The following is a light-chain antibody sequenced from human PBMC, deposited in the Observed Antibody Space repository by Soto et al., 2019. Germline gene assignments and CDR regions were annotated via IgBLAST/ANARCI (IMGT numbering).Light chain of an antibody. CDR3: CSYAGSSNWV. CDR2: EGS. J-gene: IGLJ3*02. V-gene: IGLV2-23*01. Sequence: QSALTQPASASGSPGQSITISCTGTSSDFGSYNLVSWYQQHPGKAPRVMIYEGSKRPSGVSNRFSGSKSDNTASLTISGLQAEDEADYYCCSYAGSSNWVFGGGTKVTVL. CDR1: SSDFGSYNL.